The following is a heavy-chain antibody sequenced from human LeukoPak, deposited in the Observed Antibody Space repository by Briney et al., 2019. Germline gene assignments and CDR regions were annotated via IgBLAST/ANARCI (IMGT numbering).Heavy chain of an antibody. D-gene: IGHD6-13*01. CDR3: ARDVPQLVRAPNWFDP. Sequence: ASVKVSCKASGYTFTSYGISWVRQAPGQGLEWMGWISAYNGNTNYAQKLQGRVTMTTDTSTSTAHMELRSLRSDDTAVYYCARDVPQLVRAPNWFDPWGQGTLVTVSS. CDR2: ISAYNGNT. J-gene: IGHJ5*02. V-gene: IGHV1-18*01. CDR1: GYTFTSYG.